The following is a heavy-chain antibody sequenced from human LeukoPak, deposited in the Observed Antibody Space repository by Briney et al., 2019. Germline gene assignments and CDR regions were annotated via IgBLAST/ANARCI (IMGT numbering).Heavy chain of an antibody. V-gene: IGHV1-3*04. J-gene: IGHJ4*02. CDR1: GYTFTSHT. Sequence: ASVKVSCKASGYTFTSHTMHWVRQAPGQRLEWMGRISTANGDTRYSQKFQGRVTITRDTSANTAYMELSSLRSEDTAVYYCTRDDGSSWVLDYWGQGTLVTVSS. CDR2: ISTANGDT. CDR3: TRDDGSSWVLDY. D-gene: IGHD6-13*01.